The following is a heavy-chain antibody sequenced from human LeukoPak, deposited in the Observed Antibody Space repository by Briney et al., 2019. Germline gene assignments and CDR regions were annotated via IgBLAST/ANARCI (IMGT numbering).Heavy chain of an antibody. CDR2: IYYSGST. Sequence: SETLSLTCTVSGGSISSSSYYWGWIRQPPGKGLEWIGSIYYSGSTYYNPSLRSRVTISVDTSKNQFSLKLLSVTAADTAVYYCARAQDFSDSSGPNYLDFWGQGILVTVSS. V-gene: IGHV4-39*01. CDR3: ARAQDFSDSSGPNYLDF. J-gene: IGHJ4*02. CDR1: GGSISSSSYY. D-gene: IGHD3-22*01.